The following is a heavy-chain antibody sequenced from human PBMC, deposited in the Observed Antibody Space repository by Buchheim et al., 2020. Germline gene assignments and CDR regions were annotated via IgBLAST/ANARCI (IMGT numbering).Heavy chain of an antibody. D-gene: IGHD2-2*02. CDR3: ARSKTGYCSSTSCYIHKKGGFYWYFDL. CDR2: IYHSGST. J-gene: IGHJ2*01. CDR1: GGSISSGGYS. Sequence: QLQLQESGSGLVKPSQTLSLTCAVSGGSISSGGYSWSWIRQPPGKGLEWIGYIYHSGSTYYNPSLKSRVTISVDRSKNQFSLKLSSVTAADTAVYYCARSKTGYCSSTSCYIHKKGGFYWYFDLWGRGTL. V-gene: IGHV4-30-2*01.